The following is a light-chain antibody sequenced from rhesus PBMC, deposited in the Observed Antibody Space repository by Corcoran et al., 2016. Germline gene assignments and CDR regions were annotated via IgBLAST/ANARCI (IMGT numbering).Light chain of an antibody. CDR3: QQRNSYPLT. CDR1: QGISSY. J-gene: IGKJ4*01. Sequence: DIQLTQSPSSLSASVGDRVTITGRASQGISSYLAWYQQKSGKAPKLLIYDASNLQSGVPSRFSGSGSGTEFTLTISNLPPEDFATYYCQQRNSYPLTFGGGAKVEIK. CDR2: DAS. V-gene: IGKV1-38*01.